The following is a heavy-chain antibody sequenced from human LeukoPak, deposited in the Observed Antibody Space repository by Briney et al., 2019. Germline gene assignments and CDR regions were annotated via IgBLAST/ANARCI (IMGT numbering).Heavy chain of an antibody. CDR1: GGSVSVSSGSYY. J-gene: IGHJ6*03. CDR2: IYYTGST. V-gene: IGHV4-61*01. CDR3: ARGRRFYYYYYMDV. Sequence: PSETLSLTCTVSGGSVSVSSGSYYWSWIRQPPGKGLEWIGYIYYTGSTNYNPSLKSRVTISSDTSKNQFSLKLSSVTAADTAVYYCARGRRFYYYYYMDVWGKGTTVTVSS. D-gene: IGHD4-17*01.